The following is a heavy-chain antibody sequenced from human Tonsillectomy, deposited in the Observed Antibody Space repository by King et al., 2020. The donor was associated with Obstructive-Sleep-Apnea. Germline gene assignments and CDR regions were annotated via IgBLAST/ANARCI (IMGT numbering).Heavy chain of an antibody. CDR3: ARRRGAGSSDY. D-gene: IGHD2-2*01. V-gene: IGHV1-8*01. Sequence: QLVQSGAVVKKPGASVKVSCKASGYTFTSYDINWVRQASGQGLEWMGWMSPNRTNKGYAQKFQGRVTMTRNNSISTAYMELSSLRSEDTAVYYCARRRGAGSSDYWGQGTLVTVSS. J-gene: IGHJ4*02. CDR1: GYTFTSYD. CDR2: MSPNRTNK.